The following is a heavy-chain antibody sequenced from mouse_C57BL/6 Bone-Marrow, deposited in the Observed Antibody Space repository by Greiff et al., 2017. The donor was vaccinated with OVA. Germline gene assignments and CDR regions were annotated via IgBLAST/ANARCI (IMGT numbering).Heavy chain of an antibody. D-gene: IGHD1-1*01. J-gene: IGHJ3*01. CDR3: HYYGSSYAFAY. CDR2: IYPRDGST. V-gene: IGHV1-78*01. Sequence: VKLMESDAELVKPGASVKISCKVSGYTFTDHTIHWMKQRPEQGLEWIGYIYPRDGSTKYNEKFKGKATLTADKSSSTAYMQLNSLTSEDSAVYFCHYYGSSYAFAYWGQGTLVTVSA. CDR1: GYTFTDHT.